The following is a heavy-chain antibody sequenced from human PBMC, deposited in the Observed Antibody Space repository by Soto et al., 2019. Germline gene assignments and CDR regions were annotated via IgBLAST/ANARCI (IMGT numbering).Heavy chain of an antibody. CDR1: GFTFRSYA. D-gene: IGHD3-3*01. CDR2: IKSKTDGGTT. V-gene: IGHV3-15*01. CDR3: TTTRRITIFGVVIMHEDSLDV. Sequence: GGSLRLSCAASGFTFRSYAMSWVRQAPGKGLEWVGRIKSKTDGGTTDYAAPVKGRFTISRDDSKNTLYLQMNSLKTEDTAVYYCTTTRRITIFGVVIMHEDSLDVWGQGTTVTVSS. J-gene: IGHJ6*02.